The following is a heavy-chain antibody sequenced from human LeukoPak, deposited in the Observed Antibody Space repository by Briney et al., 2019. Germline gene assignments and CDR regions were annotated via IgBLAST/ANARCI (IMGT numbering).Heavy chain of an antibody. D-gene: IGHD5-12*01. CDR2: ISGSGGST. CDR3: AKGTPRHYTVMVATDY. J-gene: IGHJ4*02. V-gene: IGHV3-23*01. CDR1: GFTFSSYA. Sequence: GGSLRLSCAASGFTFSSYAMSWVRQAPGKGLEWVSAISGSGGSTYYADSVKGQFTISRDNSKNTLYLQMNSLRAEDTAVYYCAKGTPRHYTVMVATDYWGQGTLVTVSS.